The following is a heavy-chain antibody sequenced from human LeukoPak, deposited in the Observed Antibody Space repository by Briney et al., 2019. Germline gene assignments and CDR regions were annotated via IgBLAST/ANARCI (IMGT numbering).Heavy chain of an antibody. V-gene: IGHV1-2*02. CDR2: INPNSGGT. J-gene: IGHJ6*03. Sequence: ASVKVSCKASGYTFTCYYMHWVRQAPGQGLEWMGWINPNSGGTKYAQKFQGRVTMTRDTSISTAYMELSRLRSDDTAVYYCARGAEYHYYMDVWGKGTMVTISS. CDR1: GYTFTCYY. CDR3: ARGAEYHYYMDV.